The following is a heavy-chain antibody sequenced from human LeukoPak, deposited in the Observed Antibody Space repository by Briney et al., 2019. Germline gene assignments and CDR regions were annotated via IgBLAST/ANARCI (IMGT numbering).Heavy chain of an antibody. D-gene: IGHD4-11*01. V-gene: IGHV3-66*01. CDR1: AFTVSSYY. Sequence: PGGSLRLSCAASAFTVSSYYMTWVRQAPGKGLEWVSVIYSGGSTYYADSVKGRVAISRDNSKNTVFLQMNSVRAEDTAVYYCARSYSNHLFGMDVWGQGTTVTVSS. J-gene: IGHJ6*02. CDR2: IYSGGST. CDR3: ARSYSNHLFGMDV.